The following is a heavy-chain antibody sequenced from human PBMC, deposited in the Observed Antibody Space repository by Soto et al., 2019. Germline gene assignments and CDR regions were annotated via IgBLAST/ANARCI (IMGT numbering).Heavy chain of an antibody. J-gene: IGHJ5*02. CDR3: ARGLELHPYNWFDP. CDR1: GGSFSGYY. CDR2: INHSGST. D-gene: IGHD1-26*01. V-gene: IGHV4-34*01. Sequence: SETLSLTCAVYGGSFSGYYWSWIRQPPGKGLEWIGEINHSGSTNYNPSLKSRVTISVDTSKNQFSLKLSSVTAADTAVYYCARGLELHPYNWFDPWGQGTLVTVSS.